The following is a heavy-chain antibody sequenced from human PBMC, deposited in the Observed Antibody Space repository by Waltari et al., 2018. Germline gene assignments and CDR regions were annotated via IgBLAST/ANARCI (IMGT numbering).Heavy chain of an antibody. D-gene: IGHD3-22*01. CDR3: ASTVYYDRSGWTYYFDY. CDR1: GGSISSSSYY. V-gene: IGHV4-39*01. Sequence: QLQLQESGPGLVKPSETLSLTCTVSGGSISSSSYYWGWIRQPPGKGLEWIGSIYYSGSTYYNPSLKSRVTISVDTSKNQFSLKLSSVTAADTAVYYCASTVYYDRSGWTYYFDYWGQGTLVTVSS. CDR2: IYYSGST. J-gene: IGHJ4*02.